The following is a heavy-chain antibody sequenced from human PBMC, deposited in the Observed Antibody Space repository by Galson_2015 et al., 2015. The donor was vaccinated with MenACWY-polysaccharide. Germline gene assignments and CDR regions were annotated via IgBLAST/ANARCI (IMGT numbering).Heavy chain of an antibody. Sequence: SVKVSCKASGYTFTSYGISWVRQAPGQGLEWMGWISAYNGNTIYAQKLQGRVTMTTDTSTSTAYMELRSLRSDDTAVYYCARGGYYYDSSGYYFYHYGMDVWGQGTTVTVSS. D-gene: IGHD3-22*01. CDR3: ARGGYYYDSSGYYFYHYGMDV. CDR1: GYTFTSYG. V-gene: IGHV1-18*01. CDR2: ISAYNGNT. J-gene: IGHJ6*02.